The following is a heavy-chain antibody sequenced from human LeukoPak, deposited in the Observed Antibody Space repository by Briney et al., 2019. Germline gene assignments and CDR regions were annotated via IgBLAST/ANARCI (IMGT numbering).Heavy chain of an antibody. D-gene: IGHD4-17*01. CDR2: ISYDGSNK. J-gene: IGHJ3*02. CDR3: AKDPGYGDYVSFFDI. V-gene: IGHV3-30*18. CDR1: GYTFTSYY. Sequence: GASVKVSCKASGYTFTSYYMHWVRQAPGKGLGWVAVISYDGSNKYYADSVKGRFTISRDNSKNTLYLQMNSLRAEDTAVYYCAKDPGYGDYVSFFDIWGQGTMVTVSS.